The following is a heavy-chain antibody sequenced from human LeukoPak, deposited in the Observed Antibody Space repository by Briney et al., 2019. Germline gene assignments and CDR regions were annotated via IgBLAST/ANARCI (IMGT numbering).Heavy chain of an antibody. CDR3: AKDDDWGRYKH. Sequence: SETLSLTCTVSGGSISTSSYYWGWIRQPPGKGLEWIGNIFYSGSTYYSPSLKSRVTISLDTSRNQFSLKLNSVTAADTAVYYCAKDDDWGRYKHRGQGTLVTVSS. CDR2: IFYSGST. J-gene: IGHJ1*01. V-gene: IGHV4-39*07. CDR1: GGSISTSSYY. D-gene: IGHD3-16*01.